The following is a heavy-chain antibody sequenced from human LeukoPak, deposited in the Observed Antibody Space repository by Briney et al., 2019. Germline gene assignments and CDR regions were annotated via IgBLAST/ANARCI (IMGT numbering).Heavy chain of an antibody. V-gene: IGHV4-4*09. D-gene: IGHD5-12*01. Sequence: SETLSLTCTVSGGSISSYYWSWIRQPPGKGLEWIGYIYTSGSTNYNPSLKSRVTISVDTSKNQFSLKLSSVTAVDTAVYYCARIIVATIRGPYYYYMDVWGKGTTVTVSS. J-gene: IGHJ6*03. CDR1: GGSISSYY. CDR2: IYTSGST. CDR3: ARIIVATIRGPYYYYMDV.